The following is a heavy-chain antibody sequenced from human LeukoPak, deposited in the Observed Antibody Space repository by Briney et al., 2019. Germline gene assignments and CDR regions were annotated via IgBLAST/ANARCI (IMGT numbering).Heavy chain of an antibody. Sequence: PSQTLSLTCAFSGDSITSGGYSWPWPRQRPGVGLERIGYIYHGGRAYFNPSLKSRVNISVDRSKNQFSLILNSVTAADTAVYYCARYFSAGRFKWFDPWGRGTLVTVSS. CDR3: ARYFSAGRFKWFDP. CDR1: GDSITSGGYS. V-gene: IGHV4-30-2*01. CDR2: IYHGGRA. J-gene: IGHJ5*02. D-gene: IGHD2-15*01.